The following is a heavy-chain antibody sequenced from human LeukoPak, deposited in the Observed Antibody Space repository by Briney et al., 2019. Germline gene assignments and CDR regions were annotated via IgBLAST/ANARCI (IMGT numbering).Heavy chain of an antibody. V-gene: IGHV3-23*01. J-gene: IGHJ4*02. D-gene: IGHD2-2*01. CDR1: GFTFSSYA. CDR2: ISGSGGST. Sequence: GGSLRLSCAASGFTFSSYAMSWVRQAPGKGLEWVSAISGSGGSTYYADSVKGRFTISRDNSKNTLYLQMNSLRAEDTAVYYCATLAVVVPAAIDYFDYWGQGTPVTVSS. CDR3: ATLAVVVPAAIDYFDY.